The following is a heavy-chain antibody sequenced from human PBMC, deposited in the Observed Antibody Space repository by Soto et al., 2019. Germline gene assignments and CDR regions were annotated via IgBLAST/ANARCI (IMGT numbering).Heavy chain of an antibody. CDR3: AKDGGPVYCNSPGCSAKHFDY. Sequence: QVQLVESGGGVVQPGRSLRLSCAASGFSFSNYAMHWVRQAPGKGLEWLAIISYDGDNEYYADSVRGRFTISRDNSKNTLSLQTNNLRDEDTAVYCCAKDGGPVYCNSPGCSAKHFDYWGQGTLVTVSS. J-gene: IGHJ4*02. CDR2: ISYDGDNE. D-gene: IGHD2-2*01. V-gene: IGHV3-30*18. CDR1: GFSFSNYA.